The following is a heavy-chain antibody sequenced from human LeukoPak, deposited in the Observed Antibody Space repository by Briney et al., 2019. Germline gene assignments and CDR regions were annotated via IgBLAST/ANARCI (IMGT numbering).Heavy chain of an antibody. CDR1: GGSISSYY. CDR2: IYYSGST. CDR3: ARGRWSFDY. Sequence: SETLSLTCTVSGGSISSYYSSWIRQPPGKGLEWIGYIYYSGSTNYNPSLKSRVTISVDTSKNQFSLKLSSVTAADTAVYYCARGRWSFDYWGQGTLVTVSP. J-gene: IGHJ4*02. V-gene: IGHV4-59*01.